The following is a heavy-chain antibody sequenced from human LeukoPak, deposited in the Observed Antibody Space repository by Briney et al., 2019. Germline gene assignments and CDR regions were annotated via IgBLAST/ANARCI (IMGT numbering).Heavy chain of an antibody. D-gene: IGHD3-22*01. V-gene: IGHV3-66*01. CDR3: AKAHSGVVVRNYFDY. CDR1: GFTVSSNY. J-gene: IGHJ4*02. Sequence: GGSLRLSCAASGFTVSSNYMSWVRQAPGKGLEWVSVIYSGGSTYYADSVKGRFTISRDNSKSTLYLQMNSLRAEDTAVYYCAKAHSGVVVRNYFDYWGQGTLVTVSS. CDR2: IYSGGST.